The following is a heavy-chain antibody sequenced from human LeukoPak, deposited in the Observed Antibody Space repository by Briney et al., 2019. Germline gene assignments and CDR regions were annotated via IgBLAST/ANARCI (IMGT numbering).Heavy chain of an antibody. CDR2: ISGSGGST. CDR3: AKIEGVATTKTY. J-gene: IGHJ4*02. Sequence: GGSLRLSCAASGFTFSSYAMSWVRQAPGKGLGWVSAISGSGGSTYYADSVKGRFTISRDNSKNTLYLQMNSLRAEDTAEYYCAKIEGVATTKTYWGQGTLVTVSS. V-gene: IGHV3-23*01. D-gene: IGHD5-12*01. CDR1: GFTFSSYA.